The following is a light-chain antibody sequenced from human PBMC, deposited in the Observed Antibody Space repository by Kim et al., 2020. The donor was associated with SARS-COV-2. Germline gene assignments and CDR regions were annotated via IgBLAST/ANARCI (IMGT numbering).Light chain of an antibody. J-gene: IGLJ3*02. CDR2: YDS. V-gene: IGLV3-21*04. CDR1: NIGSKS. CDR3: QVWDSSSDHRV. Sequence: PGKAARITCGGNNIGSKSVHWYQQKPGQAPVLVIYYDSDRPSGIPERFSGSNSGNAATLTISRVEAGDEADYYCQVWDSSSDHRVFGGGTQLTVL.